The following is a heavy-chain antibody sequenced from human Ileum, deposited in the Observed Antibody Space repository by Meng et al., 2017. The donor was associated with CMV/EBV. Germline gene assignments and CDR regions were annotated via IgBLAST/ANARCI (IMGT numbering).Heavy chain of an antibody. CDR3: TAYYYDSSGYQDY. Sequence: SGFTFSNAWMRWVRQAPGKGLEWVGRIKSKTDGGTTDYAAPVKGRFTISRDDSKNTLYLQMNSLKTEDTAVYYCTAYYYDSSGYQDYWGQGTLVTVSS. V-gene: IGHV3-15*01. J-gene: IGHJ4*02. CDR2: IKSKTDGGTT. CDR1: GFTFSNAW. D-gene: IGHD3-22*01.